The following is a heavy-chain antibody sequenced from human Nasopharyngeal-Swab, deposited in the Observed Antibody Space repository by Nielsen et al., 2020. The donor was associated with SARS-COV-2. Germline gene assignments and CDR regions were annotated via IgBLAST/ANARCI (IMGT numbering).Heavy chain of an antibody. D-gene: IGHD3-9*01. CDR2: INAGNGNT. CDR3: ARGSSSGLRYFDWLSPGYNWFDP. V-gene: IGHV1-3*01. J-gene: IGHJ5*02. CDR1: GYTFTTYA. Sequence: ASVKVSCKASGYTFTTYAIHWVRQAPGQRLEWMGWINAGNGNTKYSQKLQGRVTITRDTSASTAYMELSSLRSEDTAVYYCARGSSSGLRYFDWLSPGYNWFDPWGQGTLVTVSS.